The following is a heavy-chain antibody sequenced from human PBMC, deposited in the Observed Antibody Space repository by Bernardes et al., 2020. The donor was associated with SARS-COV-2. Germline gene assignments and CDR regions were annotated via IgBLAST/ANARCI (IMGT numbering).Heavy chain of an antibody. V-gene: IGHV1-69*13. D-gene: IGHD2-15*01. CDR1: GGTFSSYA. CDR2: IIPIFGTA. Sequence: SVKVSCKASGGTFSSYAISWVRQAPGQGLEWMGRIIPIFGTANYAQKFQGRVTITADESTSTAYMELSSLRSEDTAVYYCADEPSGGCSGGSCPSDYWGQGTLVTVSS. CDR3: ADEPSGGCSGGSCPSDY. J-gene: IGHJ4*02.